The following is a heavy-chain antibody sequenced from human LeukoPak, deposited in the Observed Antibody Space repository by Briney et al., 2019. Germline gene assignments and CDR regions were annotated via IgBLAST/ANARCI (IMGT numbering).Heavy chain of an antibody. D-gene: IGHD1-26*01. CDR2: IYYSGST. Sequence: PSETLSLTCTVSGGSMSTYYWSWIRQPPGKGLEWIGYIYYSGSTNYNPSLKSRVTISVDTSKNQFSLKLSSVTAADTAVYYCARASGIVGAINWGYYYGMDVWGQGTTVTVSS. V-gene: IGHV4-59*01. CDR3: ARASGIVGAINWGYYYGMDV. J-gene: IGHJ6*02. CDR1: GGSMSTYY.